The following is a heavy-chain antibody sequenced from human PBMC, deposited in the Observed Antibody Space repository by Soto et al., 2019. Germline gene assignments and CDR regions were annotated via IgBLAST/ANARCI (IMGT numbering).Heavy chain of an antibody. CDR2: ISYDGTNK. J-gene: IGHJ4*02. D-gene: IGHD5-18*01. CDR3: AKDDMPWRIQLINS. V-gene: IGHV3-30*18. Sequence: QVQLVESGGGVVQPGRSLRLSCAASGFTFSSFGMHWVRQAPGKGLEWVAVISYDGTNKFYTDSVKGRFTISRDNSKNTLYLQMNSLRTEDTAVYFCAKDDMPWRIQLINSWGQGTLVTVSS. CDR1: GFTFSSFG.